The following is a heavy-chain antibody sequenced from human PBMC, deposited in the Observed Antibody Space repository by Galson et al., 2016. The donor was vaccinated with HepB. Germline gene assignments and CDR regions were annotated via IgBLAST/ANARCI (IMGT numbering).Heavy chain of an antibody. CDR1: GYTFTSYA. Sequence: SVKVSCKASGYTFTSYAIHWVRQAPGQRLEGMGWTNNANGNTEYSQSFQGRVTFTRDTSASTAYMELSSLRSEDTAVYYCARDGGSGWSRLWWGQGTLVAVSS. CDR3: ARDGGSGWSRLW. CDR2: TNNANGNT. V-gene: IGHV1-3*04. J-gene: IGHJ4*02. D-gene: IGHD6-19*01.